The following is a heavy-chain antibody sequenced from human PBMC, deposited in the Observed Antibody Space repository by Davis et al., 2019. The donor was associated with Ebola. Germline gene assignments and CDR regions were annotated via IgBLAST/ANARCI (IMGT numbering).Heavy chain of an antibody. Sequence: GESLKISCAASGFTVSSNYMSWVRQAPGKGLERVSAISGSGGSTYYADSVKGRFTISSDNSKNTLYLQMNSLRAEDTAVYYCARDGVGATIVLYYFDYWGQGTLVTVSS. CDR3: ARDGVGATIVLYYFDY. D-gene: IGHD1-26*01. CDR1: GFTVSSNY. V-gene: IGHV3-23*01. J-gene: IGHJ4*02. CDR2: ISGSGGST.